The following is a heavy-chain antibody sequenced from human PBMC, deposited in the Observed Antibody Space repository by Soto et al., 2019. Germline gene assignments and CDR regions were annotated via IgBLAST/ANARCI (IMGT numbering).Heavy chain of an antibody. Sequence: SATLSLTCIVAVRSITSYHCSWIRQFPGRGLEWIAYTSYTGSTHYNASLKIRLSISLDTSKNQFSLKLRSVTAADTTIYYCAKDWGSGYYHFEPWGQGTLVTVSS. J-gene: IGHJ5*02. V-gene: IGHV4-59*12. CDR3: AKDWGSGYYHFEP. CDR1: VRSITSYH. CDR2: TSYTGST. D-gene: IGHD5-12*01.